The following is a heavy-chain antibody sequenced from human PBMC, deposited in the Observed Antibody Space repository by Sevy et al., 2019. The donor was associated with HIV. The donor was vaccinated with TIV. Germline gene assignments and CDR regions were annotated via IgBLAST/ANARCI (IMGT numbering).Heavy chain of an antibody. Sequence: GGSLRLSCAASGCSFSGYAIHWVRQAPGKGLEWVAVISFDGSNKYYADSVKGPFTISRDNSKKTLFLQMNSLRAEDTAVYYCAKEGAYSYTTYFDYWGQGTVVTVSS. J-gene: IGHJ4*02. CDR3: AKEGAYSYTTYFDY. D-gene: IGHD1-26*01. CDR1: GCSFSGYA. CDR2: ISFDGSNK. V-gene: IGHV3-30*18.